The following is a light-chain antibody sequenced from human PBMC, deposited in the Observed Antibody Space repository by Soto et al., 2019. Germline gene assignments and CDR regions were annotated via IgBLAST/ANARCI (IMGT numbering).Light chain of an antibody. Sequence: EIVMTQSPATLSVSPGERATLSCRASQSFSSNLAWYQQKPGQAPRLLIYGASSRATGVPDRFSASGSGTDFTLTISRLEPEDFAVYYCQQYGRSPFTFGPGTKVDIK. CDR2: GAS. J-gene: IGKJ3*01. CDR1: QSFSSN. V-gene: IGKV3-20*01. CDR3: QQYGRSPFT.